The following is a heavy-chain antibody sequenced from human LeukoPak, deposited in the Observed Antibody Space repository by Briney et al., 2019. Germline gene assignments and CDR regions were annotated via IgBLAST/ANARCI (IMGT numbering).Heavy chain of an antibody. CDR2: ISPSGDIT. Sequence: GGSLRLSCAASGFHFSAHGMNWIRQAPGKGLEWVAGISPSGDITYYADSVMGRFTISRDNRKSTVSLQMNSLRAEDTALYYCVRDLDWGAFDVWGQGRMVTVSS. V-gene: IGHV3-23*01. CDR3: VRDLDWGAFDV. J-gene: IGHJ3*01. CDR1: GFHFSAHG. D-gene: IGHD3/OR15-3a*01.